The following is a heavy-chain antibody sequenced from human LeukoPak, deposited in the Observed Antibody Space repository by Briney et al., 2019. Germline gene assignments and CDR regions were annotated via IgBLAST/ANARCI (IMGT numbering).Heavy chain of an antibody. D-gene: IGHD3-10*01. V-gene: IGHV4-39*01. CDR3: ARRYYGSGNYYRSYYFDY. Sequence: SETLSLTCTVSGGSISSSSFYWGWIRQPPGKGLEWIASIYYSGSTYYNPSLKSRVTISVDTSKNQFSLKLSSVTAADTAVYYCARRYYGSGNYYRSYYFDYWGQGILVIVSS. CDR1: GGSISSSSFY. J-gene: IGHJ4*02. CDR2: IYYSGST.